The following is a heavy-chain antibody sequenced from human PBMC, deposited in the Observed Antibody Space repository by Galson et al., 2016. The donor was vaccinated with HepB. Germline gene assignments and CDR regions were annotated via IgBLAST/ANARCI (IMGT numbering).Heavy chain of an antibody. D-gene: IGHD4-17*01. J-gene: IGHJ6*02. Sequence: ETLSLTCSVSGDSISTSSHFWGWIRQPPGKSLEWIGSIHFGGNSYYNPSLKSRVTISVDLSKNHFSLKVTSVTAADTAVYFCARPTAYYGMGVWGQGTSVTISS. CDR3: ARPTAYYGMGV. CDR1: GDSISTSSHF. CDR2: IHFGGNS. V-gene: IGHV4-39*02.